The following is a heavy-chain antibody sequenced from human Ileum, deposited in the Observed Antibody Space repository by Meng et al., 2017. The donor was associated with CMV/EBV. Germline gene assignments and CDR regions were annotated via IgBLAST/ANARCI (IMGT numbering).Heavy chain of an antibody. CDR2: INYSGTT. CDR3: ARDMTNRWFYF. V-gene: IGHV4-39*07. CDR1: GDAVRINNYF. D-gene: IGHD2-15*01. J-gene: IGHJ4*02. Sequence: LLLGSGPGMVQPSETLSLTFTVSGDAVRINNYFWACIRQPPGQGLEWIATINYSGTTYYNPSLRNRLTLSVDTSKTQFSMKLTSVTAADTAMYYCARDMTNRWFYFWGQGILVTVSS.